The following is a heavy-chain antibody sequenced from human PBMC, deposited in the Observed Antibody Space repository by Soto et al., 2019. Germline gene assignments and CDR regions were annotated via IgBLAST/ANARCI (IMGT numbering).Heavy chain of an antibody. Sequence: QVRLQESGQGLVMPSQTLSLICTVSGGSIRNDNCYWSFLRHRPGTGLGWLGYISYSGITFYNPSPSSRILISVDTSNNKFSLNLKSVNAADTAMYYCARGLDGVVTGRGAFAVWGPGTLVTVSS. J-gene: IGHJ3*01. CDR3: ARGLDGVVTGRGAFAV. CDR1: GGSIRNDNCY. D-gene: IGHD3-9*01. V-gene: IGHV4-31*03. CDR2: ISYSGIT.